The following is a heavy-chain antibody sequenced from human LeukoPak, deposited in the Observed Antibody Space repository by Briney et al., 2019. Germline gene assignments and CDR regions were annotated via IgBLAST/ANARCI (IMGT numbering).Heavy chain of an antibody. CDR1: GYTFTSYG. D-gene: IGHD2-2*01. CDR2: ISGYNGNT. J-gene: IGHJ4*02. V-gene: IGHV1-18*01. CDR3: AGGRTDIVVVPATLRNYYFDY. Sequence: ASVKVSCKASGYTFTSYGISWVRQAPGQGLEWMGWISGYNGNTNYAQKLQGRVTMTTDTSTSTAYMELSSLRSEYTAVYYCAGGRTDIVVVPATLRNYYFDYWGQGTLVTVSS.